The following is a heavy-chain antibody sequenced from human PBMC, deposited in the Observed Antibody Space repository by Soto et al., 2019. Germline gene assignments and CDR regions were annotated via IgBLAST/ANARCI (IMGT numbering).Heavy chain of an antibody. CDR1: GFTFTRYS. Sequence: PGGSLRLSCAASGFTFTRYSMNWVRQAPGKGLEWVSSISSTTNYIYYGDTMKGRFTISRDNAKNSLYLEMNSLRAEDTAVYYCARESEDLTSNFDYWGQGTLVTVSS. CDR2: ISSTTNYI. J-gene: IGHJ4*02. CDR3: ARESEDLTSNFDY. V-gene: IGHV3-21*06.